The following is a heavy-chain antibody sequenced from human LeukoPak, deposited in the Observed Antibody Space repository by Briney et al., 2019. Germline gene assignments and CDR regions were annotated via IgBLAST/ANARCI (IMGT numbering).Heavy chain of an antibody. V-gene: IGHV4-4*07. CDR1: GGSISSYY. D-gene: IGHD2-21*02. J-gene: IGHJ3*02. CDR3: AREYCGGDCYSRGNRPRGAFDI. CDR2: IYTSGST. Sequence: SETLSLTCTISGGSISSYYWSWIRQPAGKGLEWIGRIYTSGSTNYNPSLKSRVTMSADTSKNQFSLKLSSVTAADTAVYYCAREYCGGDCYSRGNRPRGAFDIWGQGTMVTVSS.